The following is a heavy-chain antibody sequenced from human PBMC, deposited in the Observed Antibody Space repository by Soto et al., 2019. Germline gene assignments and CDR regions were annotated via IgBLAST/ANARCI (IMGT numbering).Heavy chain of an antibody. CDR3: AKDSRGYCSGGSCSIGDY. CDR1: GFTFSSYA. V-gene: IGHV3-23*01. D-gene: IGHD2-15*01. Sequence: EVQLLESGGGLVQPGGSLRLSCAASGFTFSSYAMSWVRQAPGKGLEWVSAISGSGGSTYYADSVKGRFTISRDNSKNTLYLQMNSLRAEDTAVYYCAKDSRGYCSGGSCSIGDYWGQGTLVTVSS. J-gene: IGHJ4*02. CDR2: ISGSGGST.